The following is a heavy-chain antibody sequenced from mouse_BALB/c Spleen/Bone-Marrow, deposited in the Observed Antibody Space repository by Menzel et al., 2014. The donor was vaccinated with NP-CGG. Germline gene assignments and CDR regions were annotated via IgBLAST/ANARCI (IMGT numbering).Heavy chain of an antibody. CDR3: TRENYGFAY. Sequence: VQLQQSGAELVKPGASVKLSCKASGYTFTSYYMYWVKQRPGQGLEWIGEINPSNGGTNFNEKFKSKATLTVDKSSSTAYMQLSSLTSEDSAVYYCTRENYGFAYWGQETLVTVSA. V-gene: IGHV1S81*02. D-gene: IGHD1-1*02. J-gene: IGHJ3*01. CDR2: INPSNGGT. CDR1: GYTFTSYY.